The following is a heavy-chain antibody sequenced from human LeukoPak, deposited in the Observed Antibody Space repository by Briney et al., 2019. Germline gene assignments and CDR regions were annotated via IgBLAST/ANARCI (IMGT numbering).Heavy chain of an antibody. CDR3: ARVGATGTADY. V-gene: IGHV3-53*01. CDR2: IYSNTSA. CDR1: GFTISYNY. Sequence: PGGSLRLSCAASGFTISYNYMSWVRQAPGKGLQWVSVIYSNTSAYYADSVKGRFTISRDNAKNSLYLQMNSLRAEDTAVYYCARVGATGTADYWGQGTLVTVSS. D-gene: IGHD1-1*01. J-gene: IGHJ4*02.